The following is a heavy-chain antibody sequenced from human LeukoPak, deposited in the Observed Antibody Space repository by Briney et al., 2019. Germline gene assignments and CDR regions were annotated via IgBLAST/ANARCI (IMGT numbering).Heavy chain of an antibody. CDR3: AREAGSGWYLPYYYGMDV. Sequence: SQTLSLTCAISGDSVSSNSAAWNWIRQSPSRGLEWLGRTYYRSKWYNDYAVSVKSRITINPDTSKNQFSLQLNSVTPEDTAVYYCAREAGSGWYLPYYYGMDVWGQGTTVTVSS. CDR2: TYYRSKWYN. V-gene: IGHV6-1*01. D-gene: IGHD6-19*01. CDR1: GDSVSSNSAA. J-gene: IGHJ6*02.